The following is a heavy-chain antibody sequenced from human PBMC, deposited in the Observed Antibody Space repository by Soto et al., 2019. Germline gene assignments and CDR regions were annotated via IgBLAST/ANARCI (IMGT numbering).Heavy chain of an antibody. D-gene: IGHD6-19*01. CDR3: AKEGPRIAVAGLHGAFDI. J-gene: IGHJ3*02. CDR1: GFTFSSYA. V-gene: IGHV3-23*01. CDR2: ISGSGGST. Sequence: EVQLLESGGGLVQPGGSLRLSCAASGFTFSSYAMTWVRQAPGKGLEWVSVISGSGGSTYYADSVKGRFTISRDNSKNTLYLQMNSLRVEDTAVYYCAKEGPRIAVAGLHGAFDIWGQGTMVTVSS.